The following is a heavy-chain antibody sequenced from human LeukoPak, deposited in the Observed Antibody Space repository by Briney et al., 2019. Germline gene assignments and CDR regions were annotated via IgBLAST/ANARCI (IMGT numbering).Heavy chain of an antibody. CDR1: GGSISSYY. Sequence: SETLSLTCTVSGGSISSYYWSWIRQPPGKGLEWIGYIYYSGSTNYNPSLRSRVTISVDTSKNQFSLKLSSVTAADTAVYYCARAGYSYDAFDIWGQGTMVTVSS. CDR3: ARAGYSYDAFDI. CDR2: IYYSGST. V-gene: IGHV4-59*01. J-gene: IGHJ3*02. D-gene: IGHD5-18*01.